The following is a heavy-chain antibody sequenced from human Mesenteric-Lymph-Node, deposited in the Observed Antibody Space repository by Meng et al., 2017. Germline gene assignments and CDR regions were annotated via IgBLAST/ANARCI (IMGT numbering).Heavy chain of an antibody. V-gene: IGHV4-4*02. CDR3: ARADKVRFDY. CDR1: GSLMSSTNW. J-gene: IGHJ4*02. CDR2: IYHSGST. Sequence: QPQGPCPGLLKPSGTLSLPCAGSGSLMSSTNWGSWIRQPPGKGLEWIGEIYHSGSTNYNPSLKSRVSISVDKSKNQFSLKLSSVTAADTAGYYCARADKVRFDYWGQGTLVTVSS.